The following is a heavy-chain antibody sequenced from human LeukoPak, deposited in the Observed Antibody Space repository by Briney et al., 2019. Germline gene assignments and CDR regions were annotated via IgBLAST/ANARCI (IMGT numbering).Heavy chain of an antibody. Sequence: GGSLRLSCAASGFTVSTNYMSWVRQPPGKGLEWASLIYSGGGTYYADSVKGRFTISRDNSRNTLSLQMNSLRVDDTAVYYCARGFRSVTTWGYFDYWGQGALVTVSS. CDR1: GFTVSTNY. D-gene: IGHD4-17*01. CDR3: ARGFRSVTTWGYFDY. V-gene: IGHV3-66*01. CDR2: IYSGGGT. J-gene: IGHJ4*02.